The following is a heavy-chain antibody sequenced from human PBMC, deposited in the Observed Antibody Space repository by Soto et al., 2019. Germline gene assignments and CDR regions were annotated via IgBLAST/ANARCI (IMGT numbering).Heavy chain of an antibody. CDR3: ARNGGWSLFDY. J-gene: IGHJ4*02. CDR2: ISGSGGST. Sequence: GGSLRLSCAASGFTFSSYAMSWVRQAPGKGLEWVSAISGSGGSTYYADYVKGRFTISRENSKNSLYLQMNSLRAEDTDVYYCARNGGWSLFDYWGQGTLVTSPQ. D-gene: IGHD6-19*01. V-gene: IGHV3-23*01. CDR1: GFTFSSYA.